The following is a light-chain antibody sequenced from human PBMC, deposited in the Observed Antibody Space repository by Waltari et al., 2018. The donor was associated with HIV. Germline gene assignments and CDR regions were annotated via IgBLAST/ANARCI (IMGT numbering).Light chain of an antibody. Sequence: SVLTPPTSVSGAPGQGVTITCTGNNSNIGAPSAVHWYRQSPGTAPKLVIYGDSIRPSGVPDRFSGSRSGASVSLDITGLRAEDEGDYYCQSYDIRLSGLWVFGGGTKLTVL. V-gene: IGLV1-40*01. CDR2: GDS. J-gene: IGLJ3*02. CDR1: NSNIGAPSA. CDR3: QSYDIRLSGLWV.